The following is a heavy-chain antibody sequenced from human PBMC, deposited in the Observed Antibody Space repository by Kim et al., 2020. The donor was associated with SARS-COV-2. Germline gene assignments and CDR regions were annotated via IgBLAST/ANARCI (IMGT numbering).Heavy chain of an antibody. D-gene: IGHD4-17*01. CDR3: ARAPARRYGDYFDY. V-gene: IGHV1-46*01. Sequence: AQKFQGRVTMTRDTSTSTVYMELSSLRSEDTAVYYCARAPARRYGDYFDYWGQGTLVTVSS. J-gene: IGHJ4*02.